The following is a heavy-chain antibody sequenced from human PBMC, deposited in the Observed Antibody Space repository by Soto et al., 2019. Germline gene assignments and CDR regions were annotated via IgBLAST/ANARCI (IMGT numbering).Heavy chain of an antibody. V-gene: IGHV4-59*01. CDR3: ARGMTTVTTGDAFDI. J-gene: IGHJ3*02. CDR2: IYYSGST. CDR1: GGSISSYY. Sequence: QVQLQESGPGLVKPSETLSLTCTVSGGSISSYYWSWIRQPPGKGLEWIGYIYYSGSTNYNPSLKSRVTISVDTSKNQFSLKLRSVTAADTAVYYCARGMTTVTTGDAFDIWGLGTMVTVSS. D-gene: IGHD4-17*01.